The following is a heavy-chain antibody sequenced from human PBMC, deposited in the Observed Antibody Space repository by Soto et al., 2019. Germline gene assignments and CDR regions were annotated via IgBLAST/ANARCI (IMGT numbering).Heavy chain of an antibody. CDR2: IDWDGDE. CDR1: GFSLSSTGMC. D-gene: IGHD6-13*01. Sequence: ASGPTLVNPTQTLTLTCAFSGFSLSSTGMCVNWVRQPPGRALEWLALIDWDGDEYYSTSLKTRLTISKDTSKNQVVLTMANMDPADTATYYCARVVAAGAYYYYGMGVWGQGTTVTVSS. CDR3: ARVVAAGAYYYYGMGV. J-gene: IGHJ6*02. V-gene: IGHV2-70*20.